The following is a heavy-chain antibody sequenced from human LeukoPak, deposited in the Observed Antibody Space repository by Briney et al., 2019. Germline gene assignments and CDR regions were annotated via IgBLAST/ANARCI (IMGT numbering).Heavy chain of an antibody. J-gene: IGHJ3*02. CDR2: INPNSGNT. CDR1: GYTFTGYY. D-gene: IGHD3-10*01. CDR3: ARDYGSEHDAFDI. Sequence: ASVKVSCKASGYTFTGYYMHWVRQAPGQGLEWMGWINPNSGNTVYAQKFQGRVTITRNTSISTAYMELSSLRSDDTAVYYCARDYGSEHDAFDIWGQGTMVTVSS. V-gene: IGHV1-8*03.